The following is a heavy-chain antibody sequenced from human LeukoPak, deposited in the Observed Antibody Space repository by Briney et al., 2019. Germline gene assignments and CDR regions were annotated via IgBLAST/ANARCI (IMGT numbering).Heavy chain of an antibody. V-gene: IGHV4-59*01. D-gene: IGHD3-10*01. J-gene: IGHJ2*01. CDR2: IYYSGST. Sequence: SETLSLTCTVSGGSISSYYWSWIRQPPGKGLEWIGYIYYSGSTNYNPTLKSRVTISVDTSKNQFSLKLSSVTAADTAVYYCARPGILLRGNWYFDLWGRGTLVTVSS. CDR1: GGSISSYY. CDR3: ARPGILLRGNWYFDL.